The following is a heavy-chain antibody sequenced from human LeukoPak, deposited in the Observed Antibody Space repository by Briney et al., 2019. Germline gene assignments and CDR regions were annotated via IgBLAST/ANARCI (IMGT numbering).Heavy chain of an antibody. CDR2: ISSSSSYI. CDR1: GLTFSSYS. CDR3: ARDKGKGDAFDI. Sequence: GGSLRLSCAASGLTFSSYSMNWVRQAPGKGLEWVSSISSSSSYIYYADSVKGRFTISRDNAKNSLYLQMNSLRAEDTAVYYCARDKGKGDAFDIWGQGTMVTVSS. D-gene: IGHD3-10*01. J-gene: IGHJ3*02. V-gene: IGHV3-21*01.